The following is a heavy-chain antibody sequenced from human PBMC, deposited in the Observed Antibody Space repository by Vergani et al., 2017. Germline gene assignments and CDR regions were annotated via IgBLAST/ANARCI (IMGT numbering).Heavy chain of an antibody. J-gene: IGHJ6*03. CDR1: GFSVSNNY. D-gene: IGHD1-1*01. V-gene: IGHV3-53*02. Sequence: EVQLVETGGGLIQPGGSLRLSCVVSGFSVSNNYMSWVRHRPGKGLEWVSFIFTGGTTYYEDSVKGRFTISIDKSKKTVHLQMNSLTAEDTSVYYCAKMCNWDDSYFYCMDVWGKGTTVTVSS. CDR3: AKMCNWDDSYFYCMDV. CDR2: IFTGGTT.